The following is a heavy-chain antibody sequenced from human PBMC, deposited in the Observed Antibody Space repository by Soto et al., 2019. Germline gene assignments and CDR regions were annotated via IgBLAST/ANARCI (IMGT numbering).Heavy chain of an antibody. Sequence: GASVKVSCKASGYTFTGYYMHRVRQAPGQGLEWMGWINPNSGGTNYAQKFQGWVTMTRDTSISIAYMELSRLRSDDTAVYYCARGPHYYVSGSYLYFDHYYYMDVWGKGTTVTVSS. V-gene: IGHV1-2*04. D-gene: IGHD3-10*01. CDR2: INPNSGGT. CDR3: ARGPHYYVSGSYLYFDHYYYMDV. J-gene: IGHJ6*03. CDR1: GYTFTGYY.